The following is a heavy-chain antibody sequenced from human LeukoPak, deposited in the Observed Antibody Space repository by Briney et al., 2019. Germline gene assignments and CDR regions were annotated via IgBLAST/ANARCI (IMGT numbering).Heavy chain of an antibody. J-gene: IGHJ4*02. CDR2: IYTSGST. CDR1: GGSISSGSYY. Sequence: PSQTLSLTCTVSGGSISSGSYYWRWIRQPAGTGLEWLGRIYTSGSTNYNPSLKSRVTISVDTSKNQFSLKLSSVTAADTAVYYCAGNYYGSGSYYSEDRYWGQGTLVTVSS. V-gene: IGHV4-61*02. CDR3: AGNYYGSGSYYSEDRY. D-gene: IGHD3-10*01.